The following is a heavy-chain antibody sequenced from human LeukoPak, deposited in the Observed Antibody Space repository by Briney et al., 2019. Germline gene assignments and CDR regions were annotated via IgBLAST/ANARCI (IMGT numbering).Heavy chain of an antibody. V-gene: IGHV4-34*01. CDR1: GGSFSGYY. CDR2: INHRGST. Sequence: SETLSLTCAVYGGSFSGYYWSWIRQPPGKGLEWIGEINHRGSTNYNPSLKSRVTISVDTSKNQFSLKLSSVTAADTAVYYCARGGGRYCSSTSCYVYAGPYYFDYWGQGTLVTVSS. CDR3: ARGGGRYCSSTSCYVYAGPYYFDY. J-gene: IGHJ4*02. D-gene: IGHD2-2*01.